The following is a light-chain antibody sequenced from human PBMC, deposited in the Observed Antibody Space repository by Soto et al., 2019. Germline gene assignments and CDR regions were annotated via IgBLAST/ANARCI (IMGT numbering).Light chain of an antibody. J-gene: IGLJ2*01. V-gene: IGLV1-44*01. CDR3: ATWDDSLNGVV. Sequence: QSVLTQPPSASGTPGQRVTISCSGSSFNVGGNTLNWYQQVTGTAPKFLINSNNQRPSGVHDRFSGSKSGTSASLAISGLQSEDEADYYCATWDDSLNGVVFGGGTKLTVL. CDR2: SNN. CDR1: SFNVGGNT.